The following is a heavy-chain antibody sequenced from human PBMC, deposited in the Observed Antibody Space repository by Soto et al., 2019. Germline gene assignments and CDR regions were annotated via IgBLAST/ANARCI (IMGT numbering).Heavy chain of an antibody. J-gene: IGHJ6*02. Sequence: GGSLRLSCAASGFTFSSYSMNWVRQAPGKGLEWVSSISSSSSYIYYADSVKGRFTISRDNAKNSLYLQMNSLRAEDTAVYYCARDSTIFGVVIDVSPHHYYYGMDVWGQGTTVTVS. V-gene: IGHV3-21*01. D-gene: IGHD3-3*01. CDR2: ISSSSSYI. CDR3: ARDSTIFGVVIDVSPHHYYYGMDV. CDR1: GFTFSSYS.